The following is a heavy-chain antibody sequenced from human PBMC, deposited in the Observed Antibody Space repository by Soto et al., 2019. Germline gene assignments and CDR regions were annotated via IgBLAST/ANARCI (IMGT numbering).Heavy chain of an antibody. CDR1: GGSFSGYY. CDR2: INHSGST. J-gene: IGHJ4*02. D-gene: IGHD5-12*01. Sequence: PSETLSLTCAVYGGSFSGYYWSWIRQPPGKGLEWIGEINHSGSTNYNPSLKSRITISVDTSKNQFSLKMPSVTAADTAVYYCARSSGYVPGGYWGQGILVTVSS. CDR3: ARSSGYVPGGY. V-gene: IGHV4-34*01.